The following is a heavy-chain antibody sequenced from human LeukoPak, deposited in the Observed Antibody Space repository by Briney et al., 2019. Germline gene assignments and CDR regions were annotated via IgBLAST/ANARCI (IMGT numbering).Heavy chain of an antibody. CDR2: IIPIFGTA. D-gene: IGHD6-6*01. CDR3: AREEQLVFGWFDP. Sequence: ASVKVSCKASGGTFSSYAISWVRQAPGQGLEWMGGIIPIFGTANYAQKFQGRVTITADKSTSTAYMELSSLRSEDTAVYYCAREEQLVFGWFDPWGQGTLVTVSS. CDR1: GGTFSSYA. V-gene: IGHV1-69*06. J-gene: IGHJ5*02.